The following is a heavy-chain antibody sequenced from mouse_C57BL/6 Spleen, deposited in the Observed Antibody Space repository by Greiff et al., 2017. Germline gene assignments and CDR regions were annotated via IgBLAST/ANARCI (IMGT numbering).Heavy chain of an antibody. CDR2: MYPGDGDT. J-gene: IGHJ4*01. V-gene: IGHV1-82*01. Sequence: QVQLQQSGPALVKPGASVKISCKASGYAFSSSWMNWVKQRPGKGLEWIGRMYPGDGDTNYNGKFKGKATLTADKSSSTAYMQLSSLTSEDSAVYFCARYGGYYYGSSYDAMDYWGQGTSVTVSS. D-gene: IGHD1-1*01. CDR3: ARYGGYYYGSSYDAMDY. CDR1: GYAFSSSW.